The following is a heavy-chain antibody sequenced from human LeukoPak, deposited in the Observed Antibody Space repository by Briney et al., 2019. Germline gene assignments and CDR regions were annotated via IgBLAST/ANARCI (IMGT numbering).Heavy chain of an antibody. CDR1: GFTFSSYG. Sequence: GGTLRLSCAASGFTFSSYGMSWVRQAPGKGLEWVSGISGSGGRTYYADSVKGRFTISRDNSKNTLYLQMNSLRAEDTAVYYCAKVSLDLWFGAYYFDYWGQGTLVTVSS. CDR3: AKVSLDLWFGAYYFDY. CDR2: ISGSGGRT. J-gene: IGHJ4*02. V-gene: IGHV3-23*01. D-gene: IGHD3-10*01.